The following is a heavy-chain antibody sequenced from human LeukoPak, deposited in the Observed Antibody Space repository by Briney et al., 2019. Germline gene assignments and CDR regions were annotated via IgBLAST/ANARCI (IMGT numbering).Heavy chain of an antibody. J-gene: IGHJ4*02. V-gene: IGHV3-7*01. CDR1: GFTFSTYS. CDR3: VRLFGGVTTFDY. CDR2: INQDGSAE. D-gene: IGHD4-17*01. Sequence: HPGGSLRLSCAASGFTFSTYSMSWVRQAPGKGLDWVASINQDGSAEYYVDSVRGRFTISRDNAKNSLYLQVNSLRVDGTAVYYCVRLFGGVTTFDYWGQGTLVTVSS.